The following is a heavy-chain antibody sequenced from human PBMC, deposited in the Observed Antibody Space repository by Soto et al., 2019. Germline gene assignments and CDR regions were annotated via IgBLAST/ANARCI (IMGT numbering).Heavy chain of an antibody. CDR2: ISGSGSST. Sequence: PGGSLRLSCAASGFTFSSYTMSWVRQAPGKGLEWVSTISGSGSSTYSADSVKGRFTFSRDNSKNTLYLQMNSLRAEDTAVYYCAKTANGWFSAFDIWGQGKMVTVSS. V-gene: IGHV3-23*01. J-gene: IGHJ3*02. CDR3: AKTANGWFSAFDI. D-gene: IGHD6-19*01. CDR1: GFTFSSYT.